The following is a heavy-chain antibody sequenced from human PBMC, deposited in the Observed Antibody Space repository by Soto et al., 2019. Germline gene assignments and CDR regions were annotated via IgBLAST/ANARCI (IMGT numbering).Heavy chain of an antibody. CDR2: IYHSGST. V-gene: IGHV4-38-2*01. CDR1: GYSISSGYY. CDR3: ARGGSITTVITSVFDP. Sequence: PSETLSLTCAVSGYSISSGYYWGWIRQPPGKGLEWIGSIYHSGSTYYNPSLKSRVTISVDPSMNQFSLKLSSVTAADTAVYDCARGGSITTVITSVFDPWGQGTLVTVSS. D-gene: IGHD3-3*01. J-gene: IGHJ5*02.